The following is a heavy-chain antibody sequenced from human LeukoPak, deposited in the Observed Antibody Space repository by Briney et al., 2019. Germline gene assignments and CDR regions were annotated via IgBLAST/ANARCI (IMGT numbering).Heavy chain of an antibody. Sequence: SETLTLTCTASGVSISSYYWRWIRQPPGKGLEWIGHIYYSGSTNYNPSLRSRVTISVDTSKNQFSLKLSSVTAADTAVYYCAGGSHYDFWSGYYVNYYYYYGMDVWGQGTTVTVSS. CDR2: IYYSGST. CDR1: GVSISSYY. V-gene: IGHV4-59*01. J-gene: IGHJ6*02. CDR3: AGGSHYDFWSGYYVNYYYYYGMDV. D-gene: IGHD3-3*01.